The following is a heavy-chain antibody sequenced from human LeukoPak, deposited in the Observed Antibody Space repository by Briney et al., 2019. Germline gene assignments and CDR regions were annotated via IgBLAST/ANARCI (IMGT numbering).Heavy chain of an antibody. J-gene: IGHJ4*02. CDR1: GFTFTNYA. CDR2: ISPGGST. D-gene: IGHD2-21*01. CDR3: AKAPVTSCRGAYCYPFDY. V-gene: IGHV3-23*01. Sequence: PGGSLRLSCAASGFTFTNYAMSWVRQAPGRGLEWVSNISPGGSTNYADSVKGRFTISRDNYKNTMYLQMNSLRAEDAAVYYCAKAPVTSCRGAYCYPFDYWGQGTLVTVSS.